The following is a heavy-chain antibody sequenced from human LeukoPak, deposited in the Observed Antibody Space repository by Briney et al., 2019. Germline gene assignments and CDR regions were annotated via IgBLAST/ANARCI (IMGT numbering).Heavy chain of an antibody. CDR3: ASYVGYDFWSGPDGYFDY. D-gene: IGHD3-3*01. J-gene: IGHJ4*02. V-gene: IGHV1-69-2*01. CDR2: VDPEDGET. Sequence: ATVKISCKVSGYTFTDYYMHWVQQAPGKGLEWMGLVDPEDGETIYAEKFLGRVTITADTSTDTAYMELSSLRSEDTAVYYCASYVGYDFWSGPDGYFDYWGQGTLVTVSS. CDR1: GYTFTDYY.